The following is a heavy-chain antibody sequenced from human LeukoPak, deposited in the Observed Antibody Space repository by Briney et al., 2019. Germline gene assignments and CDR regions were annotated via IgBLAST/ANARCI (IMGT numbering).Heavy chain of an antibody. CDR1: GGTFNNYS. CDR3: ARDEIASPSAFDF. V-gene: IGHV1-69*04. J-gene: IGHJ4*02. CDR2: IVPILGIR. D-gene: IGHD3-3*02. Sequence: GSSVKVSCKASGGTFNNYSISWVRQAPGQGLEWMGRIVPILGIRNYAKDFQGRVTLTAYKSTSTAYMELGSLGSEDTAMYFCARDEIASPSAFDFWGQGTLVIVSS.